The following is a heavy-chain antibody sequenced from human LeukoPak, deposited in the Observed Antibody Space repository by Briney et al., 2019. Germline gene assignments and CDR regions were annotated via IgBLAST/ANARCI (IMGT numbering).Heavy chain of an antibody. V-gene: IGHV3-30-3*01. Sequence: GGSLRLSCAASGFTFSSYWMSWVRQAPGKGLEWVAVISYDGSNKYYTDSVKGRFTISRDNSKNTLYLQMNSLRAEDTAVYYCARGGYSSSWLLFDYWGQGTLVTVSS. CDR1: GFTFSSYW. CDR2: ISYDGSNK. J-gene: IGHJ4*02. CDR3: ARGGYSSSWLLFDY. D-gene: IGHD6-13*01.